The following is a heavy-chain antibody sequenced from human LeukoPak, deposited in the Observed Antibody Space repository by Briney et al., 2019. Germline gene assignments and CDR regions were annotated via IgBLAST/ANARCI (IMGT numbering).Heavy chain of an antibody. V-gene: IGHV3-7*01. CDR2: IKQDGSEK. D-gene: IGHD1-26*01. J-gene: IGHJ4*02. Sequence: GGSLRLSCAASGFTFSSYAIHWVRQAPGKGLEWVANIKQDGSEKYYVDSVKGRFTISRDNAKNSPYLQMNSLRAEDTAVYYCARGRRIVGATSIFDYWGQGTLVTVSS. CDR3: ARGRRIVGATSIFDY. CDR1: GFTFSSYA.